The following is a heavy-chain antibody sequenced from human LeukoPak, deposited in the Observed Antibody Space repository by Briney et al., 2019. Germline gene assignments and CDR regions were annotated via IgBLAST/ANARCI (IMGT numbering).Heavy chain of an antibody. D-gene: IGHD2-2*02. J-gene: IGHJ4*02. CDR3: PRGLYRYGRPPFDY. Sequence: SSETLSLTCTVSGFSISSDYWSWIPQPPGKGLKWIGYISYGGRTYYNPSLRRRVTISVDTSKTHSSLKLSSVTAADPAVYYCPRGLYRYGRPPFDYWGQGTLVTVSS. CDR2: ISYGGRT. V-gene: IGHV4-59*08. CDR1: GFSISSDY.